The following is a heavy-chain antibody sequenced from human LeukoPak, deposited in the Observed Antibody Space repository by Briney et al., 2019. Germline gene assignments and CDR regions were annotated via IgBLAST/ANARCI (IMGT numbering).Heavy chain of an antibody. Sequence: SGGSLRLSCAASGFTFSSHRMSWVRQAPGKGLEYVSIITSNGGSTYYANSVKGRFAISRDNSKNTLYLQMGRLRAEDMAVYYCTRETQDYWGQGTLVTVSS. CDR1: GFTFSSHR. V-gene: IGHV3-64*01. CDR2: ITSNGGST. J-gene: IGHJ4*02. CDR3: TRETQDY.